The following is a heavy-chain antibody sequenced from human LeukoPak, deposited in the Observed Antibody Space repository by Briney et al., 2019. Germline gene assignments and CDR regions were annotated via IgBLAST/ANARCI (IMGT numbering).Heavy chain of an antibody. CDR3: ASYGSGSYYRRPFGY. D-gene: IGHD3-10*01. CDR2: IIPIFGTA. J-gene: IGHJ4*02. Sequence: ASVKVSCKASGGTFSSYAISWVRQAPGQGLEWVGGIIPIFGTANYAQKFQGRVTITADKSTSTAYMELSSLRSEDTAVYYCASYGSGSYYRRPFGYWGQGTLVTVSS. V-gene: IGHV1-69*06. CDR1: GGTFSSYA.